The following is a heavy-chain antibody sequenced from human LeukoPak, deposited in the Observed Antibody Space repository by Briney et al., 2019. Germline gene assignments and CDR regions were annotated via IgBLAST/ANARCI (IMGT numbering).Heavy chain of an antibody. J-gene: IGHJ3*02. V-gene: IGHV4-38-2*02. D-gene: IGHD3-3*02. CDR3: ARVAPDAAFDI. Sequence: KPSETLSLTCMFSGYSISSGYYWGWIRQPPGKGLEWIGSIYHSGSTYYNPSLKSRVTISVDTSKNQFSLKLSSVTAADTAVYYCARVAPDAAFDIWGQGTMVTVSS. CDR1: GYSISSGYY. CDR2: IYHSGST.